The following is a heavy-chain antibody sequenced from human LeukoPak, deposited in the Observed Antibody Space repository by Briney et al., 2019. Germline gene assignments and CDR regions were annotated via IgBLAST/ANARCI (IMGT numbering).Heavy chain of an antibody. CDR2: ISWNSGSI. D-gene: IGHD3-9*01. J-gene: IGHJ4*02. Sequence: GRSLRLSCAASGFTFDDYAMHWVRQAPGKGLEWVSGISWNSGSIGYADSVKGRFAISRDNAKNSLYLQMNSLRAEDTALYYCAKERYSGFDYWGQGTLVTVSS. CDR1: GFTFDDYA. CDR3: AKERYSGFDY. V-gene: IGHV3-9*01.